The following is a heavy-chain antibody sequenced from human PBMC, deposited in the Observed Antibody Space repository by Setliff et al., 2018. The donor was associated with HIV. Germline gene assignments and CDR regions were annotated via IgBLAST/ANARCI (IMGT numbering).Heavy chain of an antibody. CDR1: GGSIRSSSSY. Sequence: PSETLSLTCAVSGGSIRSSSSYWGWIRQPPGKGLEWIGIIYYSGSTYYNPSLKSRVTISVDTSKNQFSLKLSSVTAADTAVYYCARAPGGAAAASYYYYYMDVWGKGTTVTVSS. CDR2: IYYSGST. J-gene: IGHJ6*03. CDR3: ARAPGGAAAASYYYYYMDV. D-gene: IGHD6-13*01. V-gene: IGHV4-39*01.